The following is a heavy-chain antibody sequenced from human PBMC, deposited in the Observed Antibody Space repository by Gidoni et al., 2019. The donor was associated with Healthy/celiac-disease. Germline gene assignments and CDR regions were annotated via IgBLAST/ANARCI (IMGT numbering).Heavy chain of an antibody. Sequence: QVQLQQWRAGLLKPSETLSLTCAVYGGSFSGYYWSWIHQPPGKGLEWIGEINHSGSTNYNPSLKSRVTISVDTSKNQFSLKLSSVTAADTAVYYCARAPKANSSGWYFDYWGQGTLVTVSS. CDR3: ARAPKANSSGWYFDY. J-gene: IGHJ4*02. CDR2: INHSGST. V-gene: IGHV4-34*01. D-gene: IGHD6-19*01. CDR1: GGSFSGYY.